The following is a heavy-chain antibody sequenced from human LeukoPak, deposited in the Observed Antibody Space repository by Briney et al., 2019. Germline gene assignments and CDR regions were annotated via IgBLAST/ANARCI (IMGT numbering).Heavy chain of an antibody. V-gene: IGHV3-53*01. Sequence: GESLKISCAASGFTVSSNYMSWVRQAPGKGLEWVSVIYSGGSTYYADSVKGRFTISRDNSKNTLYLQMNSLRAEDTAVYYCAREGIAVAGSDYWGQGTLVTVSS. J-gene: IGHJ4*02. D-gene: IGHD6-19*01. CDR3: AREGIAVAGSDY. CDR1: GFTVSSNY. CDR2: IYSGGST.